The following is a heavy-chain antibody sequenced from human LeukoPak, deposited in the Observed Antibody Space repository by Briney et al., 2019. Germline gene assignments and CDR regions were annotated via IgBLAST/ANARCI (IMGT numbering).Heavy chain of an antibody. CDR2: TSTSGSTT. CDR1: GFTFSSYW. Sequence: EGSLRLSCAASGFTFSSYWMSWVRQAPGKGLEWISYTSTSGSTTNYADSVKGRFTISRDNAKNSLFLQMNSLRGEDTAVYYCTRNGGGLDYWGQGTLVTVSS. CDR3: TRNGGGLDY. D-gene: IGHD2-21*01. V-gene: IGHV3-48*04. J-gene: IGHJ4*02.